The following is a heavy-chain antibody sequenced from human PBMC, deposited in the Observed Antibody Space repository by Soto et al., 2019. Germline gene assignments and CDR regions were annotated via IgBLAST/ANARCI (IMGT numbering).Heavy chain of an antibody. CDR1: GFSLSTTGVC. CDR2: IYWDDDK. CDR3: IQSRCGGDCLQSYASYYYYGMDV. J-gene: IGHJ6*02. Sequence: SGPTLVNPTQTLTLTCTFSGFSLSTTGVCVGWIRQPPGKALEWLALIYWDDDKRYSPSLRSRLTITKDTSKNQVVLTMTNMDPVDTATYYCIQSRCGGDCLQSYASYYYYGMDVWGQGTTVTVSS. V-gene: IGHV2-5*02. D-gene: IGHD2-21*02.